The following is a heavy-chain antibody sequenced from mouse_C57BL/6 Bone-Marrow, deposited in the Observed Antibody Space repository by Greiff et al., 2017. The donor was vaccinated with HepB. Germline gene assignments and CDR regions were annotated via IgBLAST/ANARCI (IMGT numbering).Heavy chain of an antibody. J-gene: IGHJ2*01. CDR1: GYTFTSYG. V-gene: IGHV1-81*01. D-gene: IGHD1-1*01. CDR2: IYPRSGNT. Sequence: VQLQQSGAELARPGASVKLSCKASGYTFTSYGISWVKQRTGQGLEWIGEIYPRSGNTYYNEKFKGKATLTADKSSSTAYMELRSLTSEDTAVYFCARDLDYYGCGYDYWGQGTTLTVSS. CDR3: ARDLDYYGCGYDY.